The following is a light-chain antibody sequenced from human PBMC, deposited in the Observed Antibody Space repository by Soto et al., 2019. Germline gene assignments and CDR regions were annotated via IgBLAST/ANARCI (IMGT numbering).Light chain of an antibody. CDR2: RNN. CDR1: SSNIGSNF. Sequence: QSVLTQPPSASGTPGQRVTISCSGSSSNIGSNFIYWYQQLPGTAPKLLIYRNNERPSGVPDRFSGSKSGTSASLAISGLRSEEDADYHCSAWDDSLSGGVFGGGTKVNVL. V-gene: IGLV1-47*01. J-gene: IGLJ2*01. CDR3: SAWDDSLSGGV.